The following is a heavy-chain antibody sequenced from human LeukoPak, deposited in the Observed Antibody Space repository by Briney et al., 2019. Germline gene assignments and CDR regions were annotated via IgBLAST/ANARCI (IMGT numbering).Heavy chain of an antibody. V-gene: IGHV1-3*01. CDR3: ARDLWPIRSQCPAV. J-gene: IGHJ4*02. CDR2: INAGNGNT. Sequence: GASVKVSCKASGYTFTSYAMHWVRQAPGQRLEWMGWINAGNGNTKYSQKFQGRVTITRDTSASTAYMELSSLRSEDTAVYYRARDLWPIRSQCPAVWGQGTLVTVSS. CDR1: GYTFTSYA. D-gene: IGHD2-21*01.